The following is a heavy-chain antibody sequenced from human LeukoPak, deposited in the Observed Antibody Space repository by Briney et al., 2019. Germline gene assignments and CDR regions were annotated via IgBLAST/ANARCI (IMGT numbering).Heavy chain of an antibody. CDR1: GFTFSNYS. CDR2: ISRSSSII. J-gene: IGHJ5*02. V-gene: IGHV3-48*01. Sequence: GGSLRLSCAASGFTFSNYSMNWVRQAPGKGLEWVSYISRSSSIIYYADSVRGRFTISRDIAKNSLYLQMNSLRAEDTAVYYCARHMVDTAMVNWFDPWGQGTLVTVSS. D-gene: IGHD5-18*01. CDR3: ARHMVDTAMVNWFDP.